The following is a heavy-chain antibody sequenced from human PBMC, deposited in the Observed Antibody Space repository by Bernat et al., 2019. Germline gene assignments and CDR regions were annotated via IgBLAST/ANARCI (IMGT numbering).Heavy chain of an antibody. V-gene: IGHV4-59*08. CDR3: ARTQIRYSSSSYYYYGMDV. Sequence: QVQLQESGPGLVKPSETLSLTCTVSGGSISSYYWSWIRQPPGKGLEWIGYIYYSGSTNYNPSLKSRVTISVDTSKNQFSLKLSSVTAADTAVYYCARTQIRYSSSSYYYYGMDVWGQGTTVTVSS. J-gene: IGHJ6*02. CDR2: IYYSGST. CDR1: GGSISSYY. D-gene: IGHD6-13*01.